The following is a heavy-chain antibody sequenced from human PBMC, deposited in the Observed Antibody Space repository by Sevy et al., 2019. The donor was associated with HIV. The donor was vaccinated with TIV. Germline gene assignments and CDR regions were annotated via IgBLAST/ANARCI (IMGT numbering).Heavy chain of an antibody. CDR2: IYYSGST. Sequence: SETLSLTCTVSGGSISSYYWSWIRQPPGKGLEWIGYIYYSGSTNYNPSLKSRVTISVDTSKNQFSLKLSSVTAADTAVYYCARVFWKGAYYYMDVWGNGTTVTVSS. CDR1: GGSISSYY. V-gene: IGHV4-59*01. CDR3: ARVFWKGAYYYMDV. D-gene: IGHD1-1*01. J-gene: IGHJ6*03.